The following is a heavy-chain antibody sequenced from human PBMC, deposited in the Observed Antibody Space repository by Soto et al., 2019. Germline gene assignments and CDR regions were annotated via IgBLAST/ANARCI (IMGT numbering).Heavy chain of an antibody. Sequence: PGGSLRLSCAASGFTFSSYSMNWVRQAPGKGLERVSYISSSSSYIYSADSVKGRFTISRDNANNSLYLQMNNLRSEDTAEYYFARGGYSRCHKYIWGLDVRGQGTTVAISS. CDR3: ARGGYSRCHKYIWGLDV. V-gene: IGHV3-21*01. J-gene: IGHJ6*01. CDR2: ISSSSSYI. D-gene: IGHD6-13*01. CDR1: GFTFSSYS.